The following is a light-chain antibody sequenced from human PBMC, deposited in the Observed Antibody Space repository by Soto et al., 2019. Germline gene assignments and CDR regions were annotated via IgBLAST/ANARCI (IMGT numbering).Light chain of an antibody. CDR1: QRVSRTY. CDR3: HQRQSWPRT. J-gene: IGKJ1*01. CDR2: GTS. V-gene: IGKV3-20*01. Sequence: EILLTQSPGTLSLCPGERANLSSRPSQRVSRTYVAWYQQKPGQAPRLLIYGTSSRATGIPARFSGRGAGTDFTRTSSSLEPEDVAVYYCHQRQSWPRTFGQGTKVEI.